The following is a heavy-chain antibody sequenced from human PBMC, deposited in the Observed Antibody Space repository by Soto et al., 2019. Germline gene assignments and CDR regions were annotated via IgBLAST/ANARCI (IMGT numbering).Heavy chain of an antibody. CDR2: IYWDDDK. CDR3: AHQYNYDSGSYVFDV. J-gene: IGHJ3*01. D-gene: IGHD3-10*01. CDR1: GFSLSTSAVG. V-gene: IGHV2-5*02. Sequence: QITLKESGPTLVKPTQTLTLTCTFSGFSLSTSAVGVGWIRQPPGKALEWVALIYWDDDKRYSPSLKSRLTITKDTSKNQVVLTMTNMDPVTTATYYDAHQYNYDSGSYVFDVWGQGTMLTVSS.